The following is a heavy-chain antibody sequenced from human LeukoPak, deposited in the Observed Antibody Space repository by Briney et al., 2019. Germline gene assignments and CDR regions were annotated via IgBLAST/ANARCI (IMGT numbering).Heavy chain of an antibody. D-gene: IGHD1-26*01. CDR3: AREGVGRWFDP. CDR2: ISSSASTI. CDR1: GFTFSSYE. Sequence: GGSLRLSCAASGFTFSSYEMNWVRQAPGKGLEWISYISSSASTIYYADSVKGRFTISRDNAKNSLYLQMNSLRAEDTAVYYCAREGVGRWFDPWGQGTLVIVSS. J-gene: IGHJ5*02. V-gene: IGHV3-48*03.